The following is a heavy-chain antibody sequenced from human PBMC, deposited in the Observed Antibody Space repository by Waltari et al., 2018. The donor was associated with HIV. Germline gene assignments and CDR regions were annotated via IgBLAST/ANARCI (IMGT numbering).Heavy chain of an antibody. CDR1: NFSVSEKH. D-gene: IGHD3-10*01. J-gene: IGHJ5*02. CDR3: ATGVRYYGP. V-gene: IGHV3-53*01. Sequence: AESGGRLIQPGGSLGLSCMASNFSVSEKHVTWIRQVPGGSLEWVAVIYPDDTTHYADSVRGRFTISRAKSRTTVLLLMSGLFVDDTATYFCATGVRYYGPWGQGTRVTVST. CDR2: IYPDDTT.